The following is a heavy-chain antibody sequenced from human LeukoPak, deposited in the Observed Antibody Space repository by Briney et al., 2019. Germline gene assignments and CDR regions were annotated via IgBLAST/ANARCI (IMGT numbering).Heavy chain of an antibody. CDR3: ARGLTVVTPHDY. Sequence: PSQTLSLTCTVSGGSISSGSYYWSWIRQPAGKGLGWIGRIYTSGSTNYNPSLKRRVTISVDTSKNQFSLKLSSVTAADTAVYYCARGLTVVTPHDYWGQGTLVTVSS. V-gene: IGHV4-61*02. J-gene: IGHJ4*02. CDR2: IYTSGST. D-gene: IGHD4-23*01. CDR1: GGSISSGSYY.